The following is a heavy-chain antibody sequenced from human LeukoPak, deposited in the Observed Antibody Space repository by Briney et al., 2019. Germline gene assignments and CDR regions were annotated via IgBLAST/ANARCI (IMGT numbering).Heavy chain of an antibody. CDR1: GFTFSSYG. CDR3: AREALDDYYDSSSFDY. CDR2: MSYDGSNK. Sequence: GRSLRLSCAASGFTFSSYGMHWVRQAPGKGLEWVAAMSYDGSNKYYADSVKGRFTISRDNSKNTLYLQMDSLRAEDTAVYYCAREALDDYYDSSSFDYWGQGTLVTVSS. D-gene: IGHD3-22*01. V-gene: IGHV3-30*03. J-gene: IGHJ4*02.